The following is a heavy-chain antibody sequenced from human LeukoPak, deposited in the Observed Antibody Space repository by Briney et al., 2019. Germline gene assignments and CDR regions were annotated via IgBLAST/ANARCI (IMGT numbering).Heavy chain of an antibody. CDR2: ISYVGSNK. J-gene: IGHJ4*02. CDR1: GFTFSSYG. CDR3: AKHYYGSGSYYREETDY. Sequence: RRSLRLSCVPSGFTFSSYGMHWVRPAPGKGREWVAVISYVGSNKYYTDSVKGRFSLSRDNSKNTLYLQMNSLRAEDTAVYYCAKHYYGSGSYYREETDYWGQGTLVTVSS. V-gene: IGHV3-30*18. D-gene: IGHD3-10*01.